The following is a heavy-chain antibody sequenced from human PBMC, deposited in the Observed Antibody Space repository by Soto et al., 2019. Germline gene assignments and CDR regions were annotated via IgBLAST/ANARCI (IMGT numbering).Heavy chain of an antibody. CDR3: ASSLSSGMDV. CDR1: GFTFSSYS. Sequence: EVQLVESGGGLVKPGGSLRLSCAASGFTFSSYSMNWVRQAPGKGLEWVSSISSSSSYIYYTDSVKGRFTISRDNAKNSLYLQMNSLRAEDTAVYYCASSLSSGMDVWGQGTTVTVSS. CDR2: ISSSSSYI. J-gene: IGHJ6*02. D-gene: IGHD3-16*01. V-gene: IGHV3-21*01.